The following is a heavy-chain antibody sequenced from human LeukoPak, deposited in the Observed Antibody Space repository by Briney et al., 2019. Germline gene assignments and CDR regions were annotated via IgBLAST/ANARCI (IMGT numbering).Heavy chain of an antibody. Sequence: PSETLSLTCAVYSESFSTYYWNWIRQPPGKGLEWIGEINHSGSTTYNPSLKSRVTISVDMSKNQFSLKLSSVTAADTAVYYCARYYGDYSNFDYWGQGTLVTVSS. J-gene: IGHJ4*02. CDR3: ARYYGDYSNFDY. CDR2: INHSGST. CDR1: SESFSTYY. D-gene: IGHD4-17*01. V-gene: IGHV4-34*01.